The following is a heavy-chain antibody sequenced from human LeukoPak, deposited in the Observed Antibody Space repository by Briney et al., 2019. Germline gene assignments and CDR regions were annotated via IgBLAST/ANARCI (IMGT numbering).Heavy chain of an antibody. Sequence: SSETLSLTCTVSGGSISSYYWSWIWQPPGKGLEWIGYIYNSGSTKYNPSLKSRVTISLDTSKNQFSLKLSSVTAADTAVYYCARGRYNWNDVQYWGQGTLVTVSS. D-gene: IGHD1-20*01. CDR1: GGSISSYY. V-gene: IGHV4-59*01. CDR2: IYNSGST. J-gene: IGHJ4*02. CDR3: ARGRYNWNDVQY.